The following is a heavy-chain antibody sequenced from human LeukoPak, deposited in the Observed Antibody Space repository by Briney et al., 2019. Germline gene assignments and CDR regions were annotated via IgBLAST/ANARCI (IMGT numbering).Heavy chain of an antibody. CDR1: GYTFTDYY. V-gene: IGHV1-69*05. D-gene: IGHD3-22*01. J-gene: IGHJ4*02. CDR3: ARGYDSSGPPDY. CDR2: IIPIFGTA. Sequence: SVKVSCKASGYTFTDYYVHWVRQAPGQGLEWMGRIIPIFGTANYAQKFQGRVTITTDESTSTAYMELSSLRSEDTAVYYCARGYDSSGPPDYWGQGTLVTVSS.